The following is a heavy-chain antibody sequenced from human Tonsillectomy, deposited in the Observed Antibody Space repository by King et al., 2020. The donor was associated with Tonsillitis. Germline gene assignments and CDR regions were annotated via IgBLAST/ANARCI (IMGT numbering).Heavy chain of an antibody. V-gene: IGHV3-7*04. CDR1: GFTFNNYW. CDR2: IRQDGNEE. D-gene: IGHD5-18*01. CDR3: ARGIQLWGHY. Sequence: VQLVESGGGLVQPGGSLRLSCAASGFTFNNYWMTWVRQAPGKGLEGVANIRQDGNEEFYLDSVKGRFTISLDNAKKSLYLQMNSLRAEDSAVYYCARGIQLWGHYWGQGTLVTVSS. J-gene: IGHJ4*02.